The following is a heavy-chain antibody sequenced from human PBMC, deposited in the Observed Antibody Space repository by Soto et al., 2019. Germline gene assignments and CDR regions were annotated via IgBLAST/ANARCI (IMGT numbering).Heavy chain of an antibody. CDR2: IYISGST. D-gene: IGHD2-15*01. Sequence: SETLSLTCSVSGESISSYYWSWIRQPAGKGLEWIGRIYISGSTDYNPSLKSRVSMSVDRSKNQFSLKLTSVTAADTAVYYCVRDCGGGGCYSDYGMDVWGQGTTVTVSS. CDR1: GESISSYY. V-gene: IGHV4-4*07. CDR3: VRDCGGGGCYSDYGMDV. J-gene: IGHJ6*02.